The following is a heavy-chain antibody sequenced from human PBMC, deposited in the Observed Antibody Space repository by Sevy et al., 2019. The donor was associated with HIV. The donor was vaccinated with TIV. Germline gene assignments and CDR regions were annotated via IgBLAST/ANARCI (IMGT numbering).Heavy chain of an antibody. CDR2: IYSGGST. CDR3: ASLTGTYCSGGSCYSEYYYGMDV. D-gene: IGHD2-15*01. CDR1: GFTVSSNY. Sequence: GGSLRLSCAASGFTVSSNYMSWVRQAPGKGLEWVSVIYSGGSTYYADSVKGRFTISRDNSKNTLYLQMNSLRAEDTAVYYCASLTGTYCSGGSCYSEYYYGMDVWGQGTTVTVSS. V-gene: IGHV3-53*01. J-gene: IGHJ6*02.